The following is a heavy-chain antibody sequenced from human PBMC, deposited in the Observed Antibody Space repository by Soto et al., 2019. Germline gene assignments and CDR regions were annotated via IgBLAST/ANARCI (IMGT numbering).Heavy chain of an antibody. Sequence: SAPQSDTCTVAGYPIGTGYYWARVRQSPWKWLEWIGSVYRSGAAYYSPSLKSRVTISVDTSKNQFSLHLRSVTATDAAVYYCARDYPYTLDGAGYFDVLVPGT. D-gene: IGHD6-19*01. CDR2: VYRSGAA. V-gene: IGHV4-38-2*02. CDR3: ARDYPYTLDGAGYFDV. J-gene: IGHJ4*02. CDR1: GYPIGTGYY.